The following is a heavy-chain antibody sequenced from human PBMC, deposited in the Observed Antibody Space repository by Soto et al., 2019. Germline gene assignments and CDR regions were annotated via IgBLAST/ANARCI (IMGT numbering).Heavy chain of an antibody. Sequence: PGGSLRLSCAASGFTFSSYSMNWVRQAPGKGLEWVSYISSSSSTIYYADSVKGRFTISRDNAKNSLYLQMNSLRAEDTAVYYCARDQESGYDNFDYWGQGTLVTVSS. D-gene: IGHD5-12*01. CDR3: ARDQESGYDNFDY. J-gene: IGHJ4*02. V-gene: IGHV3-48*01. CDR2: ISSSSSTI. CDR1: GFTFSSYS.